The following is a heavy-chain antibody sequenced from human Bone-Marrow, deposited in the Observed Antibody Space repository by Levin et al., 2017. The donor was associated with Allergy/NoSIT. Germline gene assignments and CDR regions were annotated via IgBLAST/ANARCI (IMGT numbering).Heavy chain of an antibody. CDR3: AAVGEYCSGGSCAGRPFDY. Sequence: SVKVSCKASGFTFTSSSVQWVRQTRGQRLEWIGWVVVGSGNTNYAQKFQERVTITRDMSTRTAYMELSGLRSEDTAVYYCAAVGEYCSGGSCAGRPFDYWGQGTPVTVSS. V-gene: IGHV1-58*01. D-gene: IGHD2-15*01. CDR2: VVVGSGNT. J-gene: IGHJ4*02. CDR1: GFTFTSSS.